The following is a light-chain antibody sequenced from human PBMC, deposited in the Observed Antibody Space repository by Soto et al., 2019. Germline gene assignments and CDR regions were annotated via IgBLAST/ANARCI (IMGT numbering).Light chain of an antibody. Sequence: EIVLTQSPGTLSLSPGERATLSCRASQRISDSYLAWYQQKPGQAPRLLIYGASSRATDIPDRFSGSGSGTDFILTISRLEPEDFAVYYCQQYGGSPGTFGQGTKLEMK. CDR3: QQYGGSPGT. V-gene: IGKV3-20*01. CDR1: QRISDSY. CDR2: GAS. J-gene: IGKJ2*01.